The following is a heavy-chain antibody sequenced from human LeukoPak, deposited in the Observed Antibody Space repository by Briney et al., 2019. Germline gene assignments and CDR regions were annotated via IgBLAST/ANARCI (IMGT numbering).Heavy chain of an antibody. V-gene: IGHV3-21*04. CDR3: AKDYYDSSGKGRYYYYYYYMDV. CDR1: GFTFSNSN. Sequence: PGGSLRLSCVVSGFTFSNSNMNWVRQAPGKGLEWVSSISFTSSYIYYADSVTGRFTISRDNAKNSLYLQMNSLRAEDTALYYCAKDYYDSSGKGRYYYYYYYMDVWGKGTTVTVSS. J-gene: IGHJ6*03. D-gene: IGHD3-22*01. CDR2: ISFTSSYI.